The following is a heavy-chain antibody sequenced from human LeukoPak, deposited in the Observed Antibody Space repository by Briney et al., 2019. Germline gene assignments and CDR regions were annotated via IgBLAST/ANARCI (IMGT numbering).Heavy chain of an antibody. D-gene: IGHD4-17*01. CDR2: ISDDGRRK. CDR1: GFSFISYG. CDR3: AKRPSDYGDYVSYFDY. Sequence: GGSLRLSCAASGFSFISYGMHWVRQAPGNGLEGVGVISDDGRRKDYADSVKGRFTISRDNSKDTLYLQMNSLRAEDTAVYYCAKRPSDYGDYVSYFDYWGQGTLVTVSS. J-gene: IGHJ4*02. V-gene: IGHV3-30*18.